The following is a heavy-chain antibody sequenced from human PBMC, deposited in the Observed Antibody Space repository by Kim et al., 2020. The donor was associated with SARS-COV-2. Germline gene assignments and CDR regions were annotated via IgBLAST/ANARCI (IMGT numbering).Heavy chain of an antibody. J-gene: IGHJ5*02. CDR2: ISYDGSNK. Sequence: GGSLRFSCAASGFTFSSYAMHWVRQAPGKGLEWVAVISYDGSNKYYADSVKGRFTISRDNSKNTLYLQMNSLRAEDTAVYYCARGNPGGENWFDPWGQGTLVTVSS. D-gene: IGHD2-21*01. CDR3: ARGNPGGENWFDP. V-gene: IGHV3-30-3*01. CDR1: GFTFSSYA.